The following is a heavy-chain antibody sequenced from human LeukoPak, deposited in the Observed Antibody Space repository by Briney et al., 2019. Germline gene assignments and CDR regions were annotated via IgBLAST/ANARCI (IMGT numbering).Heavy chain of an antibody. CDR1: GFTFDDYA. D-gene: IGHD2-15*01. CDR3: AKGDCSGGSFYPYYYYGMDV. Sequence: PGGSLRLSCAASGFTFDDYAMHWVRQAPGKGLEWVSGISWNSGSIGRADSVKGRFTISRDNAKNSLYLQMNSLRAEDTALYYCAKGDCSGGSFYPYYYYGMDVWGQGTTVTVSS. V-gene: IGHV3-9*01. J-gene: IGHJ6*02. CDR2: ISWNSGSI.